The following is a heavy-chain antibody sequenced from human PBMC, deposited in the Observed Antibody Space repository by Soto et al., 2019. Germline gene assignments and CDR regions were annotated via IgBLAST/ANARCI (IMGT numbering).Heavy chain of an antibody. CDR2: INHSGST. CDR1: GGSFSGYY. Sequence: SETLSLTCAVYGGSFSGYYWSWIRQPPGKGLEWIGEINHSGSTNYNPSLESRVTISVDTSKNQFSLKLSSVTAADTAVYYCARGGRLRLPGYWGQGTQVTVSS. V-gene: IGHV4-34*01. CDR3: ARGGRLRLPGY. D-gene: IGHD5-12*01. J-gene: IGHJ4*02.